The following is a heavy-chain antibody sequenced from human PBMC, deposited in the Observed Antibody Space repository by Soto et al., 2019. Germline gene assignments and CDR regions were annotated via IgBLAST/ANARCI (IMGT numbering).Heavy chain of an antibody. Sequence: SVKVSCKASGFTFTSSAVQWVRQARGQRLEWIGWIVVGSGNTNYAQKFQERVTITRDMSTSTAYMELSSLRSEDTAVYYCAATADTMVRGVIIYYYGMDVWGQGTTVTVSS. CDR3: AATADTMVRGVIIYYYGMDV. D-gene: IGHD3-10*01. J-gene: IGHJ6*02. CDR1: GFTFTSSA. CDR2: IVVGSGNT. V-gene: IGHV1-58*01.